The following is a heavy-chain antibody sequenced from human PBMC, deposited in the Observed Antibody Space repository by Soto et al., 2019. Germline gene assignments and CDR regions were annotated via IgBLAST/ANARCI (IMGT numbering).Heavy chain of an antibody. CDR3: AAPRRFRIAATPPDY. CDR2: IYSGGST. V-gene: IGHV3-66*01. Sequence: GGSLRLSCAASGFTVSSNYMSWVRQAPGKGLEWVSLIYSGGSTYYADSVKGRFTISRDNSKNTLYLQMNSLRAEDTAVYYCAAPRRFRIAATPPDYWGQGTLVTVSS. J-gene: IGHJ4*02. D-gene: IGHD6-13*01. CDR1: GFTVSSNY.